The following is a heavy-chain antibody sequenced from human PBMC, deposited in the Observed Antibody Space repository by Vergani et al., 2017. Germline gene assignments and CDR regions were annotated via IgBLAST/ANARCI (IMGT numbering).Heavy chain of an antibody. CDR2: IYYSGST. CDR1: GGSISSYY. CDR3: ARVRGYIYYYGMDV. J-gene: IGHJ6*02. V-gene: IGHV4-59*01. Sequence: QVQLQESGPGLVKPSETLSLTCTVSGGSISSYYWSWIRQPPGKGLEWIGYIYYSGSTNYNPSLKSRVTISVDTSKNQFSLKLSSVTAAATAVYYCARVRGYIYYYGMDVWGQGTTVTVSS. D-gene: IGHD5-18*01.